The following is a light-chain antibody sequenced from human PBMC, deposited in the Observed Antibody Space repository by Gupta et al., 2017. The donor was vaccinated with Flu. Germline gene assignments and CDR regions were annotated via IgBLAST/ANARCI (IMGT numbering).Light chain of an antibody. CDR2: GNN. Sequence: QSVLAQPPSASGPPGQRVTISCSGSSSNIGSNYVNWYQQVPVTAANLLIYGNNQRPSGVPDRFSGSKSGTAASLAISGLQSGDEADYYCEAWDDSLNGHYVFGTGTKVTVL. V-gene: IGLV1-44*01. J-gene: IGLJ1*01. CDR1: SSNIGSNY. CDR3: EAWDDSLNGHYV.